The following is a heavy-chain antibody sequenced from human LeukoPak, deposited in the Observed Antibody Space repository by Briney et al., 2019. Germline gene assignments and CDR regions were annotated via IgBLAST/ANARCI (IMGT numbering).Heavy chain of an antibody. D-gene: IGHD3-22*01. Sequence: GGSLRLSCAASGFTFSSYWMSWVRQAPGKGLEWVANIKQDGSEKYYVDSVKGRFTISRDNAKNSLYLQMNSLRAEDTAVYYCAKYYYDSSGYYHYYYYGMDVWGQGTTVTVSS. CDR3: AKYYYDSSGYYHYYYYGMDV. V-gene: IGHV3-7*01. CDR2: IKQDGSEK. CDR1: GFTFSSYW. J-gene: IGHJ6*02.